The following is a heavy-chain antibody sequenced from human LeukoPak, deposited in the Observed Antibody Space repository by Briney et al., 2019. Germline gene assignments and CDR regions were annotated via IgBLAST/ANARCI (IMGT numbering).Heavy chain of an antibody. CDR2: IYYSGSA. Sequence: SETLSLTCTVSGGSISSSSYYWGWIRQPPGKGLEWIGNIYYSGSAYHNPSLKSRVSISVDTSKNQFSLKLSSVTAADTAVYYCARTMFRGVNFQYWLDAWGQGTLVTVSS. D-gene: IGHD3-10*01. J-gene: IGHJ5*02. V-gene: IGHV4-39*01. CDR3: ARTMFRGVNFQYWLDA. CDR1: GGSISSSSYY.